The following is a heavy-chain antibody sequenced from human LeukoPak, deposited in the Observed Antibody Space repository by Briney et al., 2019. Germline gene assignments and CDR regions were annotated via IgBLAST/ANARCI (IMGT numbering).Heavy chain of an antibody. D-gene: IGHD4-23*01. Sequence: GGSLRLSCAASGFTFSSYAMSWVRQAPGKGLEWVSAISGSGGSTYYADSVKDRFTISRDNSKNTLYLQMNSLRAEDTAVYYCAKGGNPFDAFDIWGQGTMVTVSS. J-gene: IGHJ3*02. V-gene: IGHV3-23*01. CDR3: AKGGNPFDAFDI. CDR2: ISGSGGST. CDR1: GFTFSSYA.